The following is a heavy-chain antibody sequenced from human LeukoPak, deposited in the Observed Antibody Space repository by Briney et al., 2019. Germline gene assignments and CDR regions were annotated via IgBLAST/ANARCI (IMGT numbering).Heavy chain of an antibody. J-gene: IGHJ4*02. CDR3: ARDRYGDYDVILDY. Sequence: PGGFLRLSCAASGFTFSSYSMNWVRQAPGKGLEWVSSISSSSSYIYYADSVKGRFTISRDNAKNSLYLQMNSLRAEDTAVYYCARDRYGDYDVILDYWGQGTLVTVS. CDR1: GFTFSSYS. D-gene: IGHD4-17*01. CDR2: ISSSSSYI. V-gene: IGHV3-21*01.